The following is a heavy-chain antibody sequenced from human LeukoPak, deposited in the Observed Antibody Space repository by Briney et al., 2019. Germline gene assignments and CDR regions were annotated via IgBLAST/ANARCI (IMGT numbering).Heavy chain of an antibody. J-gene: IGHJ4*02. CDR2: VYFDGST. D-gene: IGHD6-19*01. V-gene: IGHV4-39*01. Sequence: SETLSLTCTVSGGSISITSYYWAWIRQPPGKGLEWIASVYFDGSTYYTPSLKSRLTISVDTSRNQFSLKVSSVTAADTAVYYCARHSVSGADGYWGQGTLVTVSS. CDR3: ARHSVSGADGY. CDR1: GGSISITSYY.